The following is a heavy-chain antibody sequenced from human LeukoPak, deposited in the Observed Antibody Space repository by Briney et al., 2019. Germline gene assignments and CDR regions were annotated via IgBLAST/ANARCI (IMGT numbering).Heavy chain of an antibody. V-gene: IGHV3-23*01. CDR3: AKDGLYFDGSTHIYYFDS. CDR2: ITYNGAAT. J-gene: IGHJ4*02. Sequence: GGSLRLSCAASGFSFGGYAMTWVRQAPGKGLEWVSSITYNGAATYYLDPVKPRFTISRDNSRSTLYLQMDSLTAEDTALYYCAKDGLYFDGSTHIYYFDSWGQGTLVAVSS. CDR1: GFSFGGYA. D-gene: IGHD3-9*01.